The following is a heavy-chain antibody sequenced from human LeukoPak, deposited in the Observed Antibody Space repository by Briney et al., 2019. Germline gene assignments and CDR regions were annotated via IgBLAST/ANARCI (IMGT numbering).Heavy chain of an antibody. Sequence: GGSLRLSCAASGFTFSSYALSWVRQAPGKGLEWVSAISGSGGSTYYADSVKGRFTISRDNSKSTLYLQMNSLGAEDTAVYYCAKPRDFYYYMDAWGKGTTVIVSS. V-gene: IGHV3-23*01. J-gene: IGHJ6*03. CDR1: GFTFSSYA. CDR2: ISGSGGST. CDR3: AKPRDFYYYMDA.